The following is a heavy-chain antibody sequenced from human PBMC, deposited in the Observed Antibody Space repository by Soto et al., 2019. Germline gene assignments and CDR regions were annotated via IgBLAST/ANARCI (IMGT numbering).Heavy chain of an antibody. V-gene: IGHV1-3*01. CDR3: ATQILGYCSGGSCYSTYFDY. CDR1: GGTFSSYA. D-gene: IGHD2-15*01. CDR2: IIPGFGNT. Sequence: GASVKVSCKASGGTFSSYAISWVRQAPGQRLEWMGGIIPGFGNTKYSQKFQGRVTITRDTSASTAYMELSSLRSEDTAVYYCATQILGYCSGGSCYSTYFDYWGQGTLVTVSS. J-gene: IGHJ4*02.